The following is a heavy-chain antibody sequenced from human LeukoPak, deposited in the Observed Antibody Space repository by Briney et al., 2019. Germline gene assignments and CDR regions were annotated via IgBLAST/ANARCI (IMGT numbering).Heavy chain of an antibody. CDR2: INHSGST. CDR3: AREENF. CDR1: GLTFSNAW. V-gene: IGHV4-34*01. D-gene: IGHD3-3*01. J-gene: IGHJ4*02. Sequence: PGGSLRLSCAASGLTFSNAWMSWVRQPPGKGLEWIGEINHSGSTNYNPSLKSRVTISVDTSKNQFSLKLSSVTAADTAVYYCAREENFRGQGTLVTVSS.